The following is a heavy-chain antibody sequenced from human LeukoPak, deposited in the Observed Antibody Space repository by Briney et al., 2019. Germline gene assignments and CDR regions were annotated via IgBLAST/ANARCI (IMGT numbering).Heavy chain of an antibody. CDR3: ARALLGRWSLGYYFDY. CDR2: IYSGGST. Sequence: QPGGSLRLSCAASGFTFSSYAMSWVRQAPGKGLEWVSVIYSGGSTYYADSVKGRFTISRDNSKNTLYLQMNSLRAEDTAVYYCARALLGRWSLGYYFDYWGQGTLVTVSS. V-gene: IGHV3-66*01. D-gene: IGHD4-23*01. J-gene: IGHJ4*02. CDR1: GFTFSSYA.